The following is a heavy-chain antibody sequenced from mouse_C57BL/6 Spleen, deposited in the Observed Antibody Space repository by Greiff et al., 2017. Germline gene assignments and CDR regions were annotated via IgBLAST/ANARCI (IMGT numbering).Heavy chain of an antibody. CDR2: IRLKSDNYAT. CDR3: LTTLVDSWYFDV. V-gene: IGHV6-3*01. CDR1: GFTFSNYW. D-gene: IGHD1-1*01. J-gene: IGHJ1*03. Sequence: EVKLEESGGGLVQPGGSMKLSCVASGFTFSNYWMNWVRQSPEKGLEWVAQIRLKSDNYATHYAESVKGRFTISRDDSKSSVYLQMNNLRAEDTGIYYCLTTLVDSWYFDVWGTGTTVTVSS.